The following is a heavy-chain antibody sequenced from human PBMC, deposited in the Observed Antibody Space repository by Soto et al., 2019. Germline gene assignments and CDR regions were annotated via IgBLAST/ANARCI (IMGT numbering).Heavy chain of an antibody. D-gene: IGHD6-6*01. CDR1: GFTLSSCV. CDR3: AKGPEQLVHGVFDY. CDR2: IDTGGGGT. V-gene: IGHV3-23*01. J-gene: IGHJ4*02. Sequence: EVQLLESGGGLVQPGGSLRLSCAASGFTLSSCVMTWVRQAPGKGLEWVSGIDTGGGGTYYVDSVKGRFTISRDNSKNTLSLQMNSLRAEDTAVYYCAKGPEQLVHGVFDYWGQGTLVTVFS.